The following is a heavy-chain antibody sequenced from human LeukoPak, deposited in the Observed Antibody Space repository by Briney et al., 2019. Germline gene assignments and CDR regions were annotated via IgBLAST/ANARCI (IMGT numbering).Heavy chain of an antibody. Sequence: PGGSLRLSCVASGFTFSSYSMNWVRQAPGKGLEWVSSISSSSSYIYYADSVKGRFTISRDNAKNSLYLQMNSLRAEDTAVYYCARFFRRWFGELKGSYYFDYWGQGTLVTVSS. CDR2: ISSSSSYI. CDR1: GFTFSSYS. V-gene: IGHV3-21*01. J-gene: IGHJ4*02. D-gene: IGHD3-10*01. CDR3: ARFFRRWFGELKGSYYFDY.